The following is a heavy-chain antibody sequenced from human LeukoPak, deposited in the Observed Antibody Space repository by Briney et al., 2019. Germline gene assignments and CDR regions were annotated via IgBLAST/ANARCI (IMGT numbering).Heavy chain of an antibody. CDR3: ARVSEIGCCSSTSCTDAFDI. V-gene: IGHV1-2*02. CDR2: INPNSGGT. CDR1: GYTFTGYY. D-gene: IGHD2-2*01. J-gene: IGHJ3*02. Sequence: ASVKVSCKASGYTFTGYYMHWVRQAPGQGLEWMGWINPNSGGTNYAQKFQGRVTMTRDTSISTAYMELSRLRSDDTAVYYCARVSEIGCCSSTSCTDAFDIWGQGTMVTVSS.